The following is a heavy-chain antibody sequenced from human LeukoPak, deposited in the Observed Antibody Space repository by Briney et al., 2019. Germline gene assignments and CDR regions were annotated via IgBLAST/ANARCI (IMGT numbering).Heavy chain of an antibody. CDR2: IWYDGSNK. Sequence: GRSLRLSCAASGFTFSSYGMHWVRQAPVKGLEWVAVIWYDGSNKYYADSVKGRFTISRDNSKNTLYLQMNSLRAEDTAVYYCARGALKVFRVVITHYYYYGMDVWGQGTTVTVSS. V-gene: IGHV3-33*01. CDR1: GFTFSSYG. J-gene: IGHJ6*02. D-gene: IGHD3-3*01. CDR3: ARGALKVFRVVITHYYYYGMDV.